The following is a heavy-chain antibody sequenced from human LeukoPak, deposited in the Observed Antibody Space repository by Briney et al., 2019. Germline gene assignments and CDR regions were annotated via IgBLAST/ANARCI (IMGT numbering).Heavy chain of an antibody. CDR2: LSGGGGST. V-gene: IGHV3-23*01. CDR3: AKVASLCTSTSCVRGGFDY. CDR1: GFTFSNHA. Sequence: PGGSLRLSCTASGFTFSNHAMTWVRQAPGKGLEWVSALSGGGGSTYCADSVKGRFTISRDNSKNTLYLQMNSLRAEDTANYYCAKVASLCTSTSCVRGGFDYWGQGTLVTVSS. J-gene: IGHJ4*02. D-gene: IGHD2-2*01.